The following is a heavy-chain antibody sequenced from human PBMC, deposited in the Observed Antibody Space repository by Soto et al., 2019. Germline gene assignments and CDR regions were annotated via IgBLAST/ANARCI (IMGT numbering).Heavy chain of an antibody. CDR1: SGSIRSHGHA. J-gene: IGHJ6*02. V-gene: IGHV4-30-2*01. D-gene: IGHD2-21*01. CDR2: IYYSGTT. Sequence: QLQLQESGSGLVKPSQNLSLTCAVFSGSIRSHGHAWSWIRQPPGKGLEWIGYIYYSGTTYYNPSLKSRVTISADRSKNQFSLNLSSVTAADTAIYYCARATFGGDVSMDVWGQGATVTVSS. CDR3: ARATFGGDVSMDV.